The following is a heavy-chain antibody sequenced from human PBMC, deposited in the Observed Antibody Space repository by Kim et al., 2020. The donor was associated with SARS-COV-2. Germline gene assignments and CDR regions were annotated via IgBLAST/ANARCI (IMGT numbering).Heavy chain of an antibody. Sequence: GESLKISCKGSGYSFTSYWIGWVRQMPGKGLEWMGIIYPGDSDTRYSPSFQGQVTISADKYISTAYLQWSSLKASDTAMYYCARHRGYSYGTSSGMDVWCQGTTVTVSS. V-gene: IGHV5-51*01. CDR1: GYSFTSYW. J-gene: IGHJ6*02. CDR3: ARHRGYSYGTSSGMDV. CDR2: IYPGDSDT. D-gene: IGHD5-18*01.